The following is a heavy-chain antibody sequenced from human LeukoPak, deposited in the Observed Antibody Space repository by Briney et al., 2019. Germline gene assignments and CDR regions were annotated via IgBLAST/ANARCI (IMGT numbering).Heavy chain of an antibody. Sequence: ASVKVSCKASGSTLSSYAISWVRQAPRQGREWMGGIIPIFGTANYAHKLQGRVTLTTEESTSTAYKELSSLRSEDTAVYYCARGDGYNHQFDYWGQGTLVTVSS. J-gene: IGHJ4*02. CDR3: ARGDGYNHQFDY. CDR2: IIPIFGTA. CDR1: GSTLSSYA. V-gene: IGHV1-69*05. D-gene: IGHD5-24*01.